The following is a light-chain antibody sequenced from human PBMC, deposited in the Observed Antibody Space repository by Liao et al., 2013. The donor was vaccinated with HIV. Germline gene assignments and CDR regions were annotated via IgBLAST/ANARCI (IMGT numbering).Light chain of an antibody. V-gene: IGLV3-21*04. Sequence: SYELTQPPSVSVAPGKTARITCGEDNVGSKTVLVISYDSDRPSGIPERFSGSNSGNTATLTISRVEAGDEADYYCQVWDSNTDHAIFGGGTKLTVL. CDR3: QVWDSNTDHAI. J-gene: IGLJ2*01. CDR1: NVGSK. CDR2: YDS.